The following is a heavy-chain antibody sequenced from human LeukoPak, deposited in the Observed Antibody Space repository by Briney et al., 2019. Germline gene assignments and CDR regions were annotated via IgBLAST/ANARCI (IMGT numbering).Heavy chain of an antibody. Sequence: GGSLRLSCAASGFTFSSYGMHWVRQAPGKGLEWVAVISYDGSNKYYADSVKGRFTISRDNSKNTLYLQMNSLRAEDTAVYYCARGPLKSSDAYKSFDYWGQGTLVTVSS. CDR1: GFTFSSYG. V-gene: IGHV3-30*03. J-gene: IGHJ4*02. D-gene: IGHD5-24*01. CDR2: ISYDGSNK. CDR3: ARGPLKSSDAYKSFDY.